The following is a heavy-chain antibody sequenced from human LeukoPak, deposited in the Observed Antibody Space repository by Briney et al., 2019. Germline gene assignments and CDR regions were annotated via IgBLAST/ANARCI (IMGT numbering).Heavy chain of an antibody. CDR1: GGTFSSYA. D-gene: IGHD4-23*01. V-gene: IGHV1-69*05. CDR2: IIPIFGTA. CDR3: ARDPQKAGGNSAVGDVFDI. Sequence: ASVKVSCKASGGTFSSYAISWVRQAPGQGLEWMGGIIPIFGTANYAQKFQGRVTITTDESTSTAYMEPSSLRSEDTAVYYCARDPQKAGGNSAVGDVFDIWGQGTMVTVSS. J-gene: IGHJ3*02.